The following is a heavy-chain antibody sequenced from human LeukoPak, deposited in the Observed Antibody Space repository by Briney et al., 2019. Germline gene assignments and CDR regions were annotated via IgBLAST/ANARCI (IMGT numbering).Heavy chain of an antibody. J-gene: IGHJ4*02. Sequence: GGSLRLSCAASGFIFNSYGMHWVRQAPGKGLEWVAVIWYDGSDKYYADSVKGRFTIFRENSKNTLYLQMNSLRAEDTAVYYCAREPTAAGYVDYWGQGTLATVSS. V-gene: IGHV3-33*01. CDR3: AREPTAAGYVDY. D-gene: IGHD3-16*01. CDR1: GFIFNSYG. CDR2: IWYDGSDK.